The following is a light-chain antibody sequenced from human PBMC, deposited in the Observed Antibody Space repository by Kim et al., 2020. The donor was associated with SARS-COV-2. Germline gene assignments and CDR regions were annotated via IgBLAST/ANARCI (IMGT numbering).Light chain of an antibody. V-gene: IGLV2-11*01. CDR3: CSYSGTYNWV. CDR2: DVN. Sequence: QSALTQPRSVSGSPGQSVTISCTGSSSDVGAYNSVSWYQQHPGKVPKLMISDVNKRPSGVPDRFSGSKSGNTASLTISGLQAEDEADYHCCSYSGTYNWVFGGGTQLTVL. J-gene: IGLJ3*02. CDR1: SSDVGAYNS.